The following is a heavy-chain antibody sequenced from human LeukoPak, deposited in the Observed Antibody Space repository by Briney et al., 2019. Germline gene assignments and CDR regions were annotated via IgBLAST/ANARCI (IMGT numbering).Heavy chain of an antibody. CDR2: ISWNSGSI. CDR3: ARTYSSSWYGAFDI. V-gene: IGHV3-9*01. D-gene: IGHD6-13*01. Sequence: GGSLRLSCAASGFTFDDYAMHWVRQAPGKGLEWVSGISWNSGSIGYADSVKGRFTISRDNAKNSLYLQMNSLRAEDTAVYYCARTYSSSWYGAFDIWGQGTMVTVSS. J-gene: IGHJ3*02. CDR1: GFTFDDYA.